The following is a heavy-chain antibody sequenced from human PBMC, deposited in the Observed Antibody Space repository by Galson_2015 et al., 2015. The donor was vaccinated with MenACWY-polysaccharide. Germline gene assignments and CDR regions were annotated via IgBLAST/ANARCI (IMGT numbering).Heavy chain of an antibody. CDR3: ARDIGVRDIVVVPAAKKFDY. CDR2: ISAYNGNT. V-gene: IGHV1-18*01. J-gene: IGHJ4*02. CDR1: GYTFTSYG. D-gene: IGHD2-2*01. Sequence: SVKVSCKASGYTFTSYGISWVRQAPGQGLEWMGWISAYNGNTNYAQKLQGRVTMTTDTSTSTAYMELRSLRSDDTAVYYCARDIGVRDIVVVPAAKKFDYWGQGTLVTVSS.